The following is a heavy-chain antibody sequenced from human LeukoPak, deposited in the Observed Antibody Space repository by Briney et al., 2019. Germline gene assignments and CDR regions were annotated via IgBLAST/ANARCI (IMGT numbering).Heavy chain of an antibody. V-gene: IGHV4-39*07. CDR3: ARSSLGY. CDR1: GGSISSSSYY. CDR2: IYYSGST. J-gene: IGHJ4*02. Sequence: SETLSLTCTVSGGSISSSSYYWGWIRQPPGKGLEWIGSIYYSGSTYYNPSLKSRVTISVDTSKNQFSLKLSSVTAADTAVYYCARSSLGYWGQGTLVTVSS.